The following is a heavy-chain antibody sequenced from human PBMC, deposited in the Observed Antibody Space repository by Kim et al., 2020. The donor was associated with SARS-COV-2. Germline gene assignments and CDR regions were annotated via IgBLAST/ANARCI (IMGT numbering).Heavy chain of an antibody. V-gene: IGHV1-3*01. CDR3: ARDDTYQLLSNYYYTGMDV. CDR2: INAGHGDI. CDR1: GYTFTNYA. J-gene: IGHJ6*02. Sequence: ASVKVSCKASGYTFTNYAMHWVRQAPGQSLEWMGWINAGHGDIKYSQKFHGRVTITTDTSASTAYMELSSLISEDTAIYYCARDDTYQLLSNYYYTGMDVWGQGTTVTVTS. D-gene: IGHD2-2*01.